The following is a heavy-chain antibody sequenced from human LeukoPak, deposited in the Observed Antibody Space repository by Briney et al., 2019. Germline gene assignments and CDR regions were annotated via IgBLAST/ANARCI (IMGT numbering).Heavy chain of an antibody. CDR1: GFTFTSYG. Sequence: GGSLRLSCAASGFTFTSYGMHWVRQAPGKGLEWVAFTRYDGSNKYYADSVQGRFTISRDNSKNTLYLQMNTLRGEDTAVYYCAKDLASMTYSDYWGQGTLVTVSS. V-gene: IGHV3-30*02. D-gene: IGHD6-6*01. J-gene: IGHJ4*02. CDR2: TRYDGSNK. CDR3: AKDLASMTYSDY.